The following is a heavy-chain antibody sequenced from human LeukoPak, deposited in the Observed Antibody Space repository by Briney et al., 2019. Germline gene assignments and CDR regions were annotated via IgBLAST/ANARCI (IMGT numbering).Heavy chain of an antibody. CDR3: ARWRLMWFGELSGFDY. CDR2: IYYSGST. D-gene: IGHD3-10*01. CDR1: GGSISSGDYY. Sequence: KASQTLSLTCTVSGGSISSGDYYWSWLRQPPGKGLEWIGYIYYSGSTYYNPSLKSRFTRSVDTSKNQFSLKLSSVTAADTAVYYCARWRLMWFGELSGFDYWGQGTLVTVSS. J-gene: IGHJ4*02. V-gene: IGHV4-30-4*01.